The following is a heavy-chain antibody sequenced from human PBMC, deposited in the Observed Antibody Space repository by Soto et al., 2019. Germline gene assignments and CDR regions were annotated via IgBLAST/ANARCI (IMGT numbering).Heavy chain of an antibody. D-gene: IGHD5-12*01. CDR3: AILANSGYDFRRYYYYGMDV. V-gene: IGHV1-8*01. Sequence: QVQLVQSGAEVKKPGASVKVSCKASGYTFTSYDINWVRQATGQRLEWMGWMNPNSGNTGYAQKFQGRVTMTRNTSKSTAYMELSSLRSEDTSVYYCAILANSGYDFRRYYYYGMDVWGQGTTVTVSS. CDR1: GYTFTSYD. J-gene: IGHJ6*02. CDR2: MNPNSGNT.